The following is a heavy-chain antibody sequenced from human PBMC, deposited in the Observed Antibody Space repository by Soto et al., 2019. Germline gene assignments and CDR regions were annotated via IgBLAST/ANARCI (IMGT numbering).Heavy chain of an antibody. CDR3: ARGGATRHGRGYYYGMDV. CDR2: ISSAGNSE. V-gene: IGHV3-30-3*01. J-gene: IGHJ6*02. D-gene: IGHD6-6*01. Sequence: GGSLRLSCAASGFAFSSYAIHWVRQAPGKGLEWVAVISSAGNSEYHGDSVRGRFSISRDNSKNTVYLQMNSLKTEDTAVYFCARGGATRHGRGYYYGMDVWGQGATVTVSS. CDR1: GFAFSSYA.